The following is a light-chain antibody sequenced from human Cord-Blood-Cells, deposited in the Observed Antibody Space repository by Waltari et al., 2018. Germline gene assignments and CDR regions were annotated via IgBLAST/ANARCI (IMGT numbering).Light chain of an antibody. J-gene: IGLJ3*02. V-gene: IGLV2-14*01. CDR1: SSDVGGYNY. Sequence: QSALTQPASVSGSPGQSITLSCTGTSSDVGGYNYVSWYQQHPGKAPKVSIYYASNRPAGVSTGFSGSESGDTASWTISGLTAEDEADYYCSAYTSSSTWVFGGGTKLTVL. CDR3: SAYTSSSTWV. CDR2: YAS.